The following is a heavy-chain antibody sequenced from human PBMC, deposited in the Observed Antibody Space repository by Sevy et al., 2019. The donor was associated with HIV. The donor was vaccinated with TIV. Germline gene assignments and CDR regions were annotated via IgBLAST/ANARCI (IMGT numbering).Heavy chain of an antibody. V-gene: IGHV3-21*05. CDR2: IRSSSNDI. D-gene: IGHD2-15*01. CDR3: AKDIVAVVGDAFDI. Sequence: GGSLRLSCAASGFTFRSYGMHWVRQAPGKGLEWVSYIRSSSNDIYYADSVKVRFTISRDNAKNSLYLQMNSLRAEDTAVYYCAKDIVAVVGDAFDIWGQGTMVTVSS. CDR1: GFTFRSYG. J-gene: IGHJ3*02.